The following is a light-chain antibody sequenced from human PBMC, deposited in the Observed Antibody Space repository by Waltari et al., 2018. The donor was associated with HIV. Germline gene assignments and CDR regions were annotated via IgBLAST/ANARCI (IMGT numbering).Light chain of an antibody. CDR3: CSYAGTYTFVV. Sequence: QSALTQPRSLSGSPGQSVTISCTGTSSDVGRYNYVSWYQHHPGKAPNLILYDVLERPSGVPDRFSGSKSGNTASLTISGLQAEDEADYYCCSYAGTYTFVVFGGGTKLTVL. V-gene: IGLV2-11*01. CDR2: DVL. J-gene: IGLJ2*01. CDR1: SSDVGRYNY.